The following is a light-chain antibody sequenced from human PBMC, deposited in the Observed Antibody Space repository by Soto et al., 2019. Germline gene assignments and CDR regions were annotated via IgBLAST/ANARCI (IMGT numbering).Light chain of an antibody. Sequence: QSALTQPASVSGSPGQSITISCTGASSDVGTYHLVSWYQHHPGKVPKLLIYEGSKRPSGVSNRFSGSKAGNTASLTISGLQAEDEADYYCCSYASESTDVVFGGGTKLTVL. CDR3: CSYASESTDVV. J-gene: IGLJ2*01. CDR2: EGS. CDR1: SSDVGTYHL. V-gene: IGLV2-23*01.